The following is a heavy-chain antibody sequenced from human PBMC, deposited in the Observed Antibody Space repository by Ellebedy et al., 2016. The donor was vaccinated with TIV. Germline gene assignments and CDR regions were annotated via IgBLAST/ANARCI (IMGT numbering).Heavy chain of an antibody. D-gene: IGHD1-20*01. CDR1: GGSVSSGSYY. CDR2: IYYSGST. J-gene: IGHJ6*02. V-gene: IGHV4-61*01. Sequence: SETLSLXXTVSGGSVSSGSYYWSWIRQPPGKGLEWIGYIYYSGSTNYNPSLKSRVTISVDTSKNQFSLKLSSVTAADTAVYYCARENNWNYRGMDVWGQGTTVTVSS. CDR3: ARENNWNYRGMDV.